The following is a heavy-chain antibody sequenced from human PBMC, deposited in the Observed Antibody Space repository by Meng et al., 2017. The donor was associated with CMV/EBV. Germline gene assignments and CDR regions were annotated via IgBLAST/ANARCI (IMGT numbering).Heavy chain of an antibody. Sequence: GGSLRLSCAASGFTFSSYAMSWVRQAPGKGLEWVSAISGSGGSTHYADSVKGRFTISRDNSKNTLYLQMNSLRAEDTAVYYCYTVAPSIPGYGMDVWGQGTTVTVSS. D-gene: IGHD2-21*01. CDR2: ISGSGGST. CDR1: GFTFSSYA. J-gene: IGHJ6*02. CDR3: YTVAPSIPGYGMDV. V-gene: IGHV3-23*01.